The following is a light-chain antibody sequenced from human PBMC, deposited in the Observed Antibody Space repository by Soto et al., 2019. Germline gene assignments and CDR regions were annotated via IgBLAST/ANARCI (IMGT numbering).Light chain of an antibody. Sequence: IQMTQSPSTLSASVGDRVTITCRASQSISGLLAWYQQKPGKAPKLLIYKASGLESGVPSRFSGSGSGTEFTLTINGLQPDDIATYYCQQYNTCWTFGQGTKVDIK. V-gene: IGKV1-5*03. J-gene: IGKJ1*01. CDR2: KAS. CDR3: QQYNTCWT. CDR1: QSISGL.